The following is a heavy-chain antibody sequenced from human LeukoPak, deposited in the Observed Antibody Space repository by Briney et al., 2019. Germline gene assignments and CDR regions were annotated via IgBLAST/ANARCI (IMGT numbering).Heavy chain of an antibody. D-gene: IGHD3-3*01. CDR2: ISSRSSTI. V-gene: IGHV3-48*01. Sequence: PGGSLRLSCAASGFTFSSYSMNWVRQAPGKGLEWVSYISSRSSTIYYADSVKGRFTISRDNAKNSLYLQMNSLRAEDTAVYYCATEVVWSVDYWGQGTLVTVSS. CDR1: GFTFSSYS. J-gene: IGHJ4*02. CDR3: ATEVVWSVDY.